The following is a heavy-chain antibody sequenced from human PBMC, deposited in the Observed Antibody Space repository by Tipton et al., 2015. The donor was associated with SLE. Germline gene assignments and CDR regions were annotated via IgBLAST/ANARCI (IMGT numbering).Heavy chain of an antibody. CDR2: IYHTGTT. Sequence: TLSLTCSVSGGSFISCLYYWGWIRPPPGKGLEWVANIYHTGTTHSNPSPRSRVTLSIDTSKNEFSLKLSSVTAADTAVYYCARGPRGTFGGITPRGQGTLVTVSS. J-gene: IGHJ4*02. V-gene: IGHV4-39*07. CDR3: ARGPRGTFGGITP. D-gene: IGHD3-16*01. CDR1: GGSFISCLYY.